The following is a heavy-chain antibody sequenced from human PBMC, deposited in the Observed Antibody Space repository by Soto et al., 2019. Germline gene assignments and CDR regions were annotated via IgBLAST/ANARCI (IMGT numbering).Heavy chain of an antibody. J-gene: IGHJ2*01. CDR1: GFTFSSYS. CDR3: ASEQDSSGWHYWYFDL. Sequence: EVQLVESGGGLVQPGGSLRLSCAASGFTFSSYSMNWVRQAPGKGLEWVSYISSSSSTIYYADSVKGRFTISRDNAKNSLYLQMNSLRAEDTAVYYCASEQDSSGWHYWYFDLWGRGTLVTVSS. D-gene: IGHD6-19*01. V-gene: IGHV3-48*01. CDR2: ISSSSSTI.